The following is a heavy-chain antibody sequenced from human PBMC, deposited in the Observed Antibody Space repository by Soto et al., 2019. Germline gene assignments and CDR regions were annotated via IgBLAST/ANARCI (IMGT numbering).Heavy chain of an antibody. Sequence: NPSETLSLTCTVSGGSISSGGYYWSWLRQHPGKGLEWIGLVNYGGNTNYNPSLKNRITISVDASKNQFSLQLSSVTAADTAVYYCARHDSRGRPFDSWGQGIPVTVSS. V-gene: IGHV4-61*08. J-gene: IGHJ4*02. D-gene: IGHD1-1*01. CDR3: ARHDSRGRPFDS. CDR2: VNYGGNT. CDR1: GGSISSGGYY.